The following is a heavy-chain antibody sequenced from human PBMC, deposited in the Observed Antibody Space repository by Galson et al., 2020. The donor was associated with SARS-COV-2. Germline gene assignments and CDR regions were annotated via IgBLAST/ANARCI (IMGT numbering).Heavy chain of an antibody. D-gene: IGHD5-18*01. Sequence: ASVKVSCKASGYTFTGYYMHWVRQAPGQGREWMGWNNPNSGGTNYAQKFQGRVTMTRDTSISIAYMELSRLRSDDTAVYYCARDGTAMVTNGFDIWGQGTMVTVSS. CDR1: GYTFTGYY. J-gene: IGHJ3*02. V-gene: IGHV1-2*02. CDR3: ARDGTAMVTNGFDI. CDR2: NNPNSGGT.